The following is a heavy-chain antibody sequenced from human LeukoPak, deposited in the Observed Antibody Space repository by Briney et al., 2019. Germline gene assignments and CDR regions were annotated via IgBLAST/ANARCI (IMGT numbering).Heavy chain of an antibody. D-gene: IGHD3-10*01. CDR2: ISSSSSYI. CDR1: GFTFSSYS. V-gene: IGHV3-21*01. J-gene: IGHJ4*02. Sequence: GGSLRLSCAASGFTFSSYSMNWVRQAPGKGLEWASSISSSSSYIYYADSVKGRFTISRDNAKNSLYLQMNSLRAEDTAVYYCASLVPLYYFDYWGQGTLVTVSS. CDR3: ASLVPLYYFDY.